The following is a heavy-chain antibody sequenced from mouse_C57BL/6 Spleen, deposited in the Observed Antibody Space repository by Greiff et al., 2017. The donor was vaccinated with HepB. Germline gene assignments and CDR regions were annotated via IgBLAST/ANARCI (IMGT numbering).Heavy chain of an antibody. CDR2: IRNKANGYTT. CDR3: ARSMPAFYDGYYVYAMDY. J-gene: IGHJ4*01. Sequence: EVKVVESGGGLVQPGGSLSLSCAASGFTFTDYYMSWVRQPPGKALEWLGFIRNKANGYTTEYSASVKGRFTISIDNSQSILYLQMNALRAEDSATYYCARSMPAFYDGYYVYAMDYWGQGTSVTVSS. V-gene: IGHV7-3*01. CDR1: GFTFTDYY. D-gene: IGHD2-3*01.